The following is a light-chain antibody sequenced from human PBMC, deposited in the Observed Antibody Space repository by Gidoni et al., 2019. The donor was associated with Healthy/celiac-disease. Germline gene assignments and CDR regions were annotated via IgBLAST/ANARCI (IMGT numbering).Light chain of an antibody. V-gene: IGLV1-47*01. Sequence: PGQRVTISCSGSSSNIGSNYVYWYQQLPGTAPKLLIYRNNQRPSGVPDRFSGSKSGTSASLAISGLRSEDEADYYCAAWDDSLSGRVFGGGTKLTVL. J-gene: IGLJ3*02. CDR1: SSNIGSNY. CDR3: AAWDDSLSGRV. CDR2: RNN.